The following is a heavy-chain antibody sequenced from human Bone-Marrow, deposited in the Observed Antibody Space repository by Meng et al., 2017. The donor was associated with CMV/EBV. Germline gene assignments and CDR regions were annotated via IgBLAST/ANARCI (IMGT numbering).Heavy chain of an antibody. J-gene: IGHJ3*02. D-gene: IGHD2-2*01. CDR3: ARRYCSSTSCYRAFDI. CDR2: ISAYNGNT. CDR1: GYTFTSYG. Sequence: ASVKVSCKASGYTFTSYGISWVRQAPGQGLEWMGWISAYNGNTNYAQKLQGRVTMTTDTSTSTAYVELRSLRSDDTAVYYCARRYCSSTSCYRAFDIWGQGTMVTVSS. V-gene: IGHV1-18*01.